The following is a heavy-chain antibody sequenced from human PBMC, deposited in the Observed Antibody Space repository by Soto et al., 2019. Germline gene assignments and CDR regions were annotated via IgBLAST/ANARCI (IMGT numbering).Heavy chain of an antibody. J-gene: IGHJ4*02. CDR2: ISYDGSNK. D-gene: IGHD3-3*01. V-gene: IGHV3-30*18. CDR3: AKEPTYYDFWSGFDY. CDR1: GFTFSSYG. Sequence: QVQLVESGGGVVQPGRSLRLSCAASGFTFSSYGMHWVRQAPGKGLEWVAVISYDGSNKYYADSVKGRFTISRDNSKNTLYLQMNGLRAEDTAVYYCAKEPTYYDFWSGFDYWGQGTLVTVSS.